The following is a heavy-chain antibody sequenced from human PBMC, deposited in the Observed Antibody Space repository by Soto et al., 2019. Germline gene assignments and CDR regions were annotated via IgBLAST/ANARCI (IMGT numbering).Heavy chain of an antibody. CDR1: GFTFSSYS. CDR3: ARVMGLPAAYYYYYYGVDV. V-gene: IGHV3-21*01. J-gene: IGHJ6*02. Sequence: GGSLRLSCAASGFTFSSYSMNWVRQAPGKGLEWVSSISSSSSYIYYADSVKGRFTISRDNAKNSLYLQMNSLRAEDTAVYYCARVMGLPAAYYYYYYGVDVWGQGTTVTVSS. CDR2: ISSSSSYI. D-gene: IGHD2-2*01.